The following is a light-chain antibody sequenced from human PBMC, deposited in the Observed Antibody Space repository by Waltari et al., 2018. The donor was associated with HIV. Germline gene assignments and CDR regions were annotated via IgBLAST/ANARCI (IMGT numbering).Light chain of an antibody. CDR1: SSNIGNFY. CDR2: ENK. Sequence: QSVLTQPPSVSASPGQRVTISCSGRSSNIGNFYVTWYQQLPGTATKLLIYENKKRPSGIPDRFSGSKSGTSATLGITGRQTGDEADYYCGTWDSSLSAWVFGGGTKLTVL. CDR3: GTWDSSLSAWV. J-gene: IGLJ3*02. V-gene: IGLV1-51*01.